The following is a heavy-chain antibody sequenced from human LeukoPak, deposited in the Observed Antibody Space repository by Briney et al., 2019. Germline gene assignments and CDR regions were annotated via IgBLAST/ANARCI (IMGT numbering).Heavy chain of an antibody. CDR2: IGGSSGYT. V-gene: IGHV3-23*01. D-gene: IGHD2-2*02. J-gene: IGHJ4*02. CDR3: ASACTTTSCYTPTY. Sequence: GGSLRLSCAASGFTFSNYAMSWVRQAPGKGLEWVSGIGGSSGYTYYADSVKGRFTISRDDSKNTLYLQMSSLRAEDTAIYYCASACTTTSCYTPTYWGQGTLVTVSS. CDR1: GFTFSNYA.